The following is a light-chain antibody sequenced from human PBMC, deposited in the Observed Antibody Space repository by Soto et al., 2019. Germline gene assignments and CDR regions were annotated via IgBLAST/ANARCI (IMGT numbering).Light chain of an antibody. J-gene: IGLJ2*01. Sequence: QSALTQPASVSGSPGQSITISCTGTSSDIGGYNYVSWYQQHPGKAPKLMIYEVSNRPSGVSNRFSGSKSGNTASLTISGLQAEDEADYYCSSYTSISPVVFGGGTNLTVL. V-gene: IGLV2-14*01. CDR2: EVS. CDR3: SSYTSISPVV. CDR1: SSDIGGYNY.